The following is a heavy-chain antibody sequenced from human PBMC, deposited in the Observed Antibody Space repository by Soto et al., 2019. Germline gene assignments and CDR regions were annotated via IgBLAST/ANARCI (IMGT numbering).Heavy chain of an antibody. D-gene: IGHD2-15*01. J-gene: IGHJ6*02. CDR3: AKNSGRHYYYGMDV. CDR2: ISGSGGST. CDR1: GFTFSNYA. Sequence: GGSLRLSCAASGFTFSNYAMSWVRQAPGKGLEWVSAISGSGGSTSYSDSVKGRFTNSRDNSKNTLYLQMNSLRAEDTAIYYCAKNSGRHYYYGMDVWGQGTTVTVSS. V-gene: IGHV3-23*01.